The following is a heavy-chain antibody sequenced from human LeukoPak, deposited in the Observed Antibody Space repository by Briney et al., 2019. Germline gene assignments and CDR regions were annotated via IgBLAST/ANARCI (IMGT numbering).Heavy chain of an antibody. CDR3: VKDPPRHAVAGTNDY. V-gene: IGHV3-23*01. J-gene: IGHJ4*02. D-gene: IGHD6-19*01. CDR2: ISGSGGST. CDR1: GFTFSSYA. Sequence: GGSLRLSCAASGFTFSSYAMSWVRQAPGKGLEWVSAISGSGGSTYFADSVKGRFTISRDNSKNTLYLQMNSLRAEDTAVYYCVKDPPRHAVAGTNDYWGQGTLVTVSS.